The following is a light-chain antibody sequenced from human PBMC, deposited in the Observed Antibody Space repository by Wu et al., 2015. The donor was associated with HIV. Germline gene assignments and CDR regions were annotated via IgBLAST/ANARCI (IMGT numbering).Light chain of an antibody. CDR2: GAS. CDR3: QQYDKWPPLT. Sequence: EIVMTQSPATLSVSPGERATLSCRASQSVGNSLAWYQQKPGQAPRLLIYGASTRATGIPARFSGSGSGTEFTLIISSLQSEDFAIYYCQQYDKWPPLTFGGGTRVDIK. CDR1: QSVGNS. J-gene: IGKJ4*01. V-gene: IGKV3-15*01.